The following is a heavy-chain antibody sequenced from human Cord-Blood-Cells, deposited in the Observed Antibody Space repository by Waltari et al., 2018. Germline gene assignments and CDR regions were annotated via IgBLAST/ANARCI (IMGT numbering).Heavy chain of an antibody. J-gene: IGHJ4*02. Sequence: QVQLQQWGAGLLKPSETLSLTCAVYGGSFSGYYWSWIRQPTGKGLEWIGEIIHSGSTNYNPSLESRVTISGDTSKNQFSLMLSSVTAADTAVYYCARGLKRKIGVYSSIWYYPSARDFDYWGQGTLVTVSS. D-gene: IGHD6-13*01. CDR2: IIHSGST. V-gene: IGHV4-34*01. CDR1: GGSFSGYY. CDR3: ARGLKRKIGVYSSIWYYPSARDFDY.